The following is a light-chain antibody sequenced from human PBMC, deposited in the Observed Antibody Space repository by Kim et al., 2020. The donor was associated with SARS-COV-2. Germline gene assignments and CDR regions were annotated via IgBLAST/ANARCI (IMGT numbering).Light chain of an antibody. CDR3: LQDYGYPMT. V-gene: IGKV1-6*01. J-gene: IGKJ4*01. Sequence: AIQVTQSPSSLSASVGDRVTITCRASQDIRNDLGWYQQKPGRAPNLLIYATSTLQSGVPSRFSGSRSGPDFTLTISSLQPEDSATYYCLQDYGYPMTFGGGTKVDIK. CDR2: ATS. CDR1: QDIRND.